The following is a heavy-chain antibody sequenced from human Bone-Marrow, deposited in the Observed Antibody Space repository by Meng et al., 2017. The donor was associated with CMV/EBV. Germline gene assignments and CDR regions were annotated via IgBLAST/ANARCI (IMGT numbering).Heavy chain of an antibody. J-gene: IGHJ2*01. V-gene: IGHV3-15*01. D-gene: IGHD2-2*01. Sequence: GGSLRLSCAASGFTFSNAWMSWVRQAPGKGLEWVGRIKSKTDGGTTDYAAPVKGRFTISRDDSKNTLYLQMNSLRAEDTAVYYCARHSLDCSGTSCFTAWYFDLWGRGTLVTVSS. CDR1: GFTFSNAW. CDR2: IKSKTDGGTT. CDR3: ARHSLDCSGTSCFTAWYFDL.